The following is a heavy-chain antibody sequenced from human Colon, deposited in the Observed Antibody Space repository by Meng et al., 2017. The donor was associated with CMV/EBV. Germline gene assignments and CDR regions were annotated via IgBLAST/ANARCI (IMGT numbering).Heavy chain of an antibody. D-gene: IGHD3-3*01. J-gene: IGHJ5*02. Sequence: ASVNVSCKASGYTVTSYGISWVRQAPGQGLEWMGWISAYNGNTNYEQKLQGRVTMTTDRSRSTAYMELRSLRSDDTAVYYCARELLGADFWSGWRWFDPWGQGTLVTVSS. CDR2: ISAYNGNT. CDR1: GYTVTSYG. V-gene: IGHV1-18*01. CDR3: ARELLGADFWSGWRWFDP.